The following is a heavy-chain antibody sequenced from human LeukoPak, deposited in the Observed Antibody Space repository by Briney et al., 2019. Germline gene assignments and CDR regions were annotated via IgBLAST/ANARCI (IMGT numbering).Heavy chain of an antibody. D-gene: IGHD2-15*01. CDR3: ARSSGGTWGDLDY. CDR1: GYSFTSXW. CDR2: IYPGDSDT. V-gene: IGHV5-51*01. Sequence: GESLKISCKGSGYSFTSXWIGWVRQMPGKGLXXXXXIYPGDSDTRYSPFFQGQVTISADKSISAACLQWSSLKASDTAMYYCARSSGGTWGDLDYWGQGTLVTVSS. J-gene: IGHJ4*02.